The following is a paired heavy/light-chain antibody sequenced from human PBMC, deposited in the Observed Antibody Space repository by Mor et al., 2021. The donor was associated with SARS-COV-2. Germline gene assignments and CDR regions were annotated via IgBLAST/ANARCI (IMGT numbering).Light chain of an antibody. J-gene: IGKJ3*01. Sequence: EIVLTQSPATLSLSPGERATLSCRASQSVSSYLAWYQQKPGQAPRLLIYDASNRATGIPARFSGSGSGTDFTLTISSLEPEDFAVYYCQQRSNWPLVTFGPGTKVDIK. V-gene: IGKV3-11*01. CDR1: QSVSSY. CDR3: QQRSNWPLVT. CDR2: DAS.
Heavy chain of an antibody. J-gene: IGHJ4*02. D-gene: IGHD3-16*02. CDR3: ARDSSLGNTIVYYFDY. CDR2: ISGSSANI. V-gene: IGHV3-48*02. CDR1: GFTFSRYA. Sequence: EVHLVGSGGDLVQPGGSLRLSCEASGFTFSRYAINWVRQAPGKGLEWVSYISGSSANIRYADSVKGRFTVSRDNAKNSVHLQMHSLRDDDTAVYYCARDSSLGNTIVYYFDYWGLGTLVTVSS.